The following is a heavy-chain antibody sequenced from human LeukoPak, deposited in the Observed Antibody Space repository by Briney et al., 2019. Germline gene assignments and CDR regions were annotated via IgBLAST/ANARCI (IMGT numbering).Heavy chain of an antibody. CDR1: GGSISSYY. Sequence: SENMSLTSSVPGGSISSYYWSWIRQPAGKGLEWIGRIYSSGSTYYNPSLRSRVTISVDKSKNQFSLRLTSVTAADTAVYYCARDRRGYFDYWGQGTLVIVSA. V-gene: IGHV4-4*07. CDR3: ARDRRGYFDY. J-gene: IGHJ4*02. CDR2: IYSSGST.